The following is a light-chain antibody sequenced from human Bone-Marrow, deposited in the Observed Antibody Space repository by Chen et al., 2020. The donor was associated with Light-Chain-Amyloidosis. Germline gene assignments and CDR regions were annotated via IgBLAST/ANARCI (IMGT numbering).Light chain of an antibody. CDR3: QSYQGSSQRV. CDR1: SGSIATDY. J-gene: IGLJ3*02. V-gene: IGLV6-57*01. Sequence: NFMLTQPHSVSESPGKTVSISCTRSSGSIATDYVQWYQQRPGISPTTGIYEDDQRPSGVPDRFSGSIDRSSNSASLTISGLKNEDEADYYCQSYQGSSQRVFGGGTKLTVL. CDR2: EDD.